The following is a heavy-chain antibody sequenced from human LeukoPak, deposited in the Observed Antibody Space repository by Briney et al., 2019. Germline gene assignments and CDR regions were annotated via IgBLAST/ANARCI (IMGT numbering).Heavy chain of an antibody. CDR1: GGSIRSNNHY. CDR3: TRGSIAYYYMDV. Sequence: SETLSLTCAVSGGSIRSNNHYWGWIRQPPGKGLEWIGNIYFNGNIAYNPSLQSRVTISVDTSKNQFSLKLSSVTAADTAVYYCTRGSIAYYYMDVWGKGTTVTISS. J-gene: IGHJ6*03. D-gene: IGHD3-22*01. V-gene: IGHV4-39*07. CDR2: IYFNGNI.